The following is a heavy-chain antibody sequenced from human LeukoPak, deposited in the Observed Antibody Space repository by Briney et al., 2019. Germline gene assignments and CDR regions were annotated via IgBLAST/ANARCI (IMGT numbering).Heavy chain of an antibody. J-gene: IGHJ6*03. CDR1: GGSFSGYY. Sequence: PSETLSLTCAVYGGSFSGYYWSWIRQPPGKGLEWIGEINQSGSTNYNPSLKRRVTISVDTSKNQFSLKLSSVTAADTAVYYCARGGDYVWGSRDYYYYMDVWGKGTTVTVSS. D-gene: IGHD3-16*01. V-gene: IGHV4-34*01. CDR3: ARGGDYVWGSRDYYYYMDV. CDR2: INQSGST.